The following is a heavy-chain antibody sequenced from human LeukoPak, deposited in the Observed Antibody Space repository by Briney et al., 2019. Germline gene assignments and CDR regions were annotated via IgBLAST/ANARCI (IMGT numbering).Heavy chain of an antibody. CDR1: GGSISSGGYY. CDR3: ARGADIVVVPVFDWFDP. J-gene: IGHJ5*02. D-gene: IGHD2-2*01. V-gene: IGHV4-30-2*01. Sequence: SETLSLTCTVSGGSISSGGYYWSWIRQPPGKGLEWIWYIYHSGSTYYNPSLKSRVTISVDRSKNQFSLKLSSVTAADTAVYYCARGADIVVVPVFDWFDPWGQGTLVTVSS. CDR2: IYHSGST.